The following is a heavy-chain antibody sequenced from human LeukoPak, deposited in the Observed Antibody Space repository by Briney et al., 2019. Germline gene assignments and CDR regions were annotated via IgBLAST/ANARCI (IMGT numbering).Heavy chain of an antibody. CDR3: ARKGGSIAAPGGP. CDR1: GGTFSSYA. D-gene: IGHD6-6*01. Sequence: GASVKVSCKASGGTFSSYAISWVRQAPGQGLEWMGGIIPIFGTANYAQKFQGRVTITADESTSTAYMELSSLRSEDTAVYYCARKGGSIAAPGGPWGQGTLVTVSS. CDR2: IIPIFGTA. V-gene: IGHV1-69*13. J-gene: IGHJ5*02.